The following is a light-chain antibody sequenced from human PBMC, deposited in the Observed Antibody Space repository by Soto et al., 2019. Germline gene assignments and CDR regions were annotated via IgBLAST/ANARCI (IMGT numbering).Light chain of an antibody. CDR3: LQDYKYPLT. CDR1: QSIISSL. Sequence: IPMTQSPSTLSASVGDRVTISCRASQSIISSLLAWYQKKPGKAHTLLIYAASSLQTGVPSRFSGSGSGTDFTLTISSLQPADFATYYCLQDYKYPLTFGGGTKVDIK. CDR2: AAS. J-gene: IGKJ4*01. V-gene: IGKV1-6*01.